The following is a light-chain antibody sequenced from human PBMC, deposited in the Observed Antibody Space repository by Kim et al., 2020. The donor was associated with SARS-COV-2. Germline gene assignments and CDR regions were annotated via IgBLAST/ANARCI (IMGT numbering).Light chain of an antibody. V-gene: IGLV3-1*01. J-gene: IGLJ2*01. CDR2: QDD. Sequence: VSFSPGQTATITGSGDKFWDKYASWYQQKPAQSPVLVIYQDDKRPSRTPARFSGSASGNTATLTISGTQAMDEADYYCQAWYRSPLFGGGTQLTVL. CDR1: KFWDKY. CDR3: QAWYRSPL.